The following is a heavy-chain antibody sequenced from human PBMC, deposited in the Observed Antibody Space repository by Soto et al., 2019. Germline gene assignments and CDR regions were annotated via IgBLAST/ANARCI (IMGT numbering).Heavy chain of an antibody. CDR3: ARIIAASGTGFDY. Sequence: EVQLVQSGAEMKKPGESLKISCKASGYTFISYWIAWVRQKPGKGLEWMGMIYPGDSDTRYSPSFQGQVTISADKSINTAYLQWSSLEASDTAVYSCARIIAASGTGFDYWGQGTLVAVSS. V-gene: IGHV5-51*01. J-gene: IGHJ4*02. CDR2: IYPGDSDT. CDR1: GYTFISYW. D-gene: IGHD3-16*02.